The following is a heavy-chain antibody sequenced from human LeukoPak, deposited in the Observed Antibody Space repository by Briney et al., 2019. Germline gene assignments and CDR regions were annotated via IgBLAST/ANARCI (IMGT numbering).Heavy chain of an antibody. Sequence: GGSLRLSCAASGFTFSSNSINWVRQAPGKGLEWVASISGSSYYTYYADSVKGRFTISRDNAKNSLYLQMNSLRAEDTAVYYCARERRAAAAGAYYFDYWGQGTLVTVSS. V-gene: IGHV3-21*01. D-gene: IGHD6-13*01. J-gene: IGHJ4*02. CDR1: GFTFSSNS. CDR3: ARERRAAAAGAYYFDY. CDR2: ISGSSYYT.